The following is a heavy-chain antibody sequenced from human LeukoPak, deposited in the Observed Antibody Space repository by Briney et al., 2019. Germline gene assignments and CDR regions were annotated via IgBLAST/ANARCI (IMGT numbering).Heavy chain of an antibody. J-gene: IGHJ6*04. D-gene: IGHD3-9*01. CDR1: GGSISSGGYS. CDR2: IYHSGST. CDR3: ARGHYDILTGPPAGMDV. Sequence: PSQTLPLTCAVSGGSISSGGYSWSWIRQPPGKGLEWIGYIYHSGSTYYNPSLKSRVTISVDRSKNQFSLKLSSVTAADTAVYYCARGHYDILTGPPAGMDVWGKGTTVTVSS. V-gene: IGHV4-30-2*01.